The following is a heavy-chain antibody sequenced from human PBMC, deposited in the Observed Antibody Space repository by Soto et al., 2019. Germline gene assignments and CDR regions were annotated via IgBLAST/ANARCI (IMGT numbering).Heavy chain of an antibody. CDR3: ARLLWFGESGFDY. CDR1: GFSLKTSGVG. J-gene: IGHJ4*02. V-gene: IGHV2-5*02. D-gene: IGHD3-10*01. CDR2: TYWDADK. Sequence: QITLKESGPTLVKPTQTLTLTCTFSGFSLKTSGVGVGWIRQPPGKALEWLALTYWDADKRYSPSVKSRLTITKDTSKNQVVLTMTDMDPVDTAKYYCARLLWFGESGFDYWGQGTPVTVSS.